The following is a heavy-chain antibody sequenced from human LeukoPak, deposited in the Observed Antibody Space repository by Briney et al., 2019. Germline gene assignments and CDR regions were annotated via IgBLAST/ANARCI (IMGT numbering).Heavy chain of an antibody. CDR1: GFTFSGYW. V-gene: IGHV3-7*01. J-gene: IGHJ4*02. D-gene: IGHD6-13*01. CDR2: IRQDGSEK. CDR3: ARDQFRVTATGYFDC. Sequence: PGGSLRLSCAASGFTFSGYWMNWVRQAPGKGLEWVANIRQDGSEKYYVDSVKGRFTISRDNAKNSLYLEMNSLRAEDTAVYYCARDQFRVTATGYFDCWGQGTLVTVSS.